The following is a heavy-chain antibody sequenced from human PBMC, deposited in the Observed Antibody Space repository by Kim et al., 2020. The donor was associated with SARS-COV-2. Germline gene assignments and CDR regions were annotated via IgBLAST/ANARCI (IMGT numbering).Heavy chain of an antibody. D-gene: IGHD3-9*01. CDR2: IDTTENYA. V-gene: IGHV3-11*05. J-gene: IGHJ4*02. Sequence: GGSLRLSCAASGFTFSDHYMTWIRQAPGKGLEWISHIDTTENYADYADSVKGRFTISRDNAKRSLYLHMNSLRVEDTAIYYCARDPQFDILSGYYSDWGQGTLVTVSS. CDR3: ARDPQFDILSGYYSD. CDR1: GFTFSDHY.